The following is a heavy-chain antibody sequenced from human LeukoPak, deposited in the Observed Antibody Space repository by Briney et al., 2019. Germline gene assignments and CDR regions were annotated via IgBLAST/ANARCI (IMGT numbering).Heavy chain of an antibody. CDR2: IYYSGST. Sequence: SQTLSLTCAVSGGSISSGGYSWSWIRQPPGKGLEWIGYIYYSGSTNYNPSLKSRVTISVDTSKNQFSLKLSSVTAADTAVYYCARGCDSSGYYYCGWFDPWGQGTLVTVSS. J-gene: IGHJ5*02. V-gene: IGHV4-30-4*07. D-gene: IGHD3-22*01. CDR3: ARGCDSSGYYYCGWFDP. CDR1: GGSISSGGYS.